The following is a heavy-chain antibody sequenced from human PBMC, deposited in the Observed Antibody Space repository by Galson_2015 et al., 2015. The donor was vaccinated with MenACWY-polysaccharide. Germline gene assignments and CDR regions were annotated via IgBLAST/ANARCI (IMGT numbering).Heavy chain of an antibody. D-gene: IGHD3-16*02. V-gene: IGHV1-69*04. CDR1: GGTFSSYA. J-gene: IGHJ6*02. CDR3: ARTSLDMGYGMDV. CDR2: IIPILGIA. Sequence: SVKVSCKASGGTFSSYAISWVRQAPGQGLEWMGRIIPILGIANYAQKFQGRVTITADKSTSTAYMELSSLRSEDTAVYYCARTSLDMGYGMDVWGQGTTVTVSS.